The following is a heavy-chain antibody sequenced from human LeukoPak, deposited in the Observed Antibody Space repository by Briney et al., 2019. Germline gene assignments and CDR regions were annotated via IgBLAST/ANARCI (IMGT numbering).Heavy chain of an antibody. Sequence: GGSLRLSCAASGFTFSNYAMSWVRQAPGKGLEWFSAITDSGGDTYYADFVRGRFTISRDNSKNTLDLQMSSLRAEDTAVYYCAKSRSGSSNWALRIFDNWGQGTLVSVSS. CDR3: AKSRSGSSNWALRIFDN. V-gene: IGHV3-23*01. CDR1: GFTFSNYA. D-gene: IGHD6-13*01. J-gene: IGHJ4*02. CDR2: ITDSGGDT.